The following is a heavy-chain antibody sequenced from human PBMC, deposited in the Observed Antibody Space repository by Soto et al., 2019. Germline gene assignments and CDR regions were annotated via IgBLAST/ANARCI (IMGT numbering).Heavy chain of an antibody. J-gene: IGHJ4*02. Sequence: PGGSLRLSCGASGFTFSKHGIHWVRQAPGKGLEWVAVIWYDGSQKFYGDSVSGRFTISRDNSDNTVYLQMDNLRVEDMAVYYCVKDACGGDCGDPGGFDYWGQGTLVTVSS. CDR2: IWYDGSQK. V-gene: IGHV3-33*06. D-gene: IGHD2-21*02. CDR1: GFTFSKHG. CDR3: VKDACGGDCGDPGGFDY.